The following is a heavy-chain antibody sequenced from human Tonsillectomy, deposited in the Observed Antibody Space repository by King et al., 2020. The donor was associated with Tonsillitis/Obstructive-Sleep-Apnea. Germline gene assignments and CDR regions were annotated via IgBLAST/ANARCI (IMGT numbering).Heavy chain of an antibody. J-gene: IGHJ4*02. Sequence: VQLVESGGGLVQPGGSLTLSCVASGFPFTTYFMTWVRQAPGKGLEWVANINEDGSERNYVDSVRGRFTISRDNAENSLYLQMNSPRVEDTAVYYCATYRGLGRWWVYWGQGTLVTVSS. CDR3: ATYRGLGRWWVY. V-gene: IGHV3-7*02. D-gene: IGHD3/OR15-3a*01. CDR1: GFPFTTYF. CDR2: INEDGSER.